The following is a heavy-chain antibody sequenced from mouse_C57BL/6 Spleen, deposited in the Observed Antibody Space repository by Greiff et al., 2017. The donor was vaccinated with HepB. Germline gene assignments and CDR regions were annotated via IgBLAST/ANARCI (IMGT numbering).Heavy chain of an antibody. CDR3: ARGENAWGYGVYYDAMDY. D-gene: IGHD1-1*02. Sequence: VQLQQSGPELVKPGASVKISCKASGYAFSSSWMNWVKQRPGKGLEWIGRIYPGDGDTNYNGKFKGKATLTADKSSSTAYMQLSSLTSEDSAVYCCARGENAWGYGVYYDAMDYWGQGTSVTVSS. CDR2: IYPGDGDT. CDR1: GYAFSSSW. V-gene: IGHV1-82*01. J-gene: IGHJ4*01.